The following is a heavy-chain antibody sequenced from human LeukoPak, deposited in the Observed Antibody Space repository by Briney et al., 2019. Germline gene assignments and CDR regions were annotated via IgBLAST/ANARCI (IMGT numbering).Heavy chain of an antibody. CDR3: AREYNWNRFFDS. Sequence: ASVKVSCKASGYTFTDYYTHWVRQAPGQGLEWMGWINPNSGDTNYAQNFQGRVTMTRDTSIGTAYMELSRLRSDDTAIYYCAREYNWNRFFDSWGQGTLVTVSS. CDR2: INPNSGDT. D-gene: IGHD1-20*01. CDR1: GYTFTDYY. J-gene: IGHJ4*02. V-gene: IGHV1-2*02.